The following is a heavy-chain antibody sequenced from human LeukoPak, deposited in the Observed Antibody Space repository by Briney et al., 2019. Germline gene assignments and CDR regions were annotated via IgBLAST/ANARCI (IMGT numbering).Heavy chain of an antibody. V-gene: IGHV3-23*01. Sequence: PGGSLRLSCAASGFTFSSYAMSWVRQAPGKGLEWVSAISGSGSSTYYADSVKGRFTISRDKSKNTLYLQMNSLRAEDTAVYYCARDKSLQLWLSYYFDYWGQGTLVTVSS. CDR1: GFTFSSYA. CDR3: ARDKSLQLWLSYYFDY. CDR2: ISGSGSST. D-gene: IGHD5-18*01. J-gene: IGHJ4*02.